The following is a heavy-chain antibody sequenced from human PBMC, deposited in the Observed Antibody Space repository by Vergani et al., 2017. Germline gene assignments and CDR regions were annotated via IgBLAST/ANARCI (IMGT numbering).Heavy chain of an antibody. CDR3: ARDRNSGYE. J-gene: IGHJ4*02. V-gene: IGHV3-21*01. D-gene: IGHD5-12*01. CDR2: ISSSSSYI. CDR1: GFTFRSYW. Sequence: EVQLVESGGGLVQPGGSLRLSCAASGFTFRSYWMSWVRQAPGKGLEWVSSISSSSSYIYYADSVKGRFTISRDNAKNSLSLQMNSLRAEDTAVYYCARDRNSGYEWGQGTLVTVSS.